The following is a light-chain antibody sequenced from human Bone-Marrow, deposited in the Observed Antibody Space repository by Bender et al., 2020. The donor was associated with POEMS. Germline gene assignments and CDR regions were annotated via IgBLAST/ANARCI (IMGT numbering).Light chain of an antibody. Sequence: QSALTQPASMSGSPGQSITISCTGTSSDVGAYNYVSWYQQHPGRVPKLMISDVSHRPSGVPDRFSGSKSGNTASLTISGLQAEDEADYYCCSYAGRYSYVFGTGTKVTVL. CDR2: DVS. J-gene: IGLJ1*01. CDR3: CSYAGRYSYV. CDR1: SSDVGAYNY. V-gene: IGLV2-11*01.